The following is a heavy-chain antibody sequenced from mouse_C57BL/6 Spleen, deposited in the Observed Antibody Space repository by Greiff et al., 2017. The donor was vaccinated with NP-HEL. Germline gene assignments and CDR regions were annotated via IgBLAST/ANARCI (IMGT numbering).Heavy chain of an antibody. CDR3: ARAGGYDRYFDV. J-gene: IGHJ1*03. CDR1: GYAFSSYW. CDR2: IYPGDGDT. D-gene: IGHD2-2*01. Sequence: VQLVESGAELVKPGASVKISCKASGYAFSSYWMNWVKQRPGKGLEWIGQIYPGDGDTNYNGKFKGKATLTADKSSSTAYMQLSSLTSEDSAVYFCARAGGYDRYFDVWGTGTTVTVSS. V-gene: IGHV1-80*01.